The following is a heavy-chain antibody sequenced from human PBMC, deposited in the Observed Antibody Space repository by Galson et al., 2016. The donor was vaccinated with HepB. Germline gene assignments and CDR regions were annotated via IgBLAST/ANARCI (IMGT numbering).Heavy chain of an antibody. CDR1: GFMFSDNG. V-gene: IGHV3-23*01. D-gene: IGHD3-10*01. CDR2: ISSKGGNT. J-gene: IGHJ4*02. CDR3: AKQLWNGDS. Sequence: SLRLSCAASGFMFSDNGMAWVRQAPGKGLEWVSSISSKGGNTHYADSVMGRFTISRDNSRDTLYHQMNSLRAEDTALYYCAKQLWNGDSWGQGALVTVSS.